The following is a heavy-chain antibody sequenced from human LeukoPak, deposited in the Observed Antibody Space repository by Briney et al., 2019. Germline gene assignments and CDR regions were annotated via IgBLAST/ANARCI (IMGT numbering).Heavy chain of an antibody. CDR1: GGTFSSYA. CDR2: INPSGGST. CDR3: ARIGGIQLWPLED. D-gene: IGHD5-18*01. Sequence: GASVKVSCKASGGTFSSYAISWVRQAPGQGLEWMGIINPSGGSTSYAQKFQGRVTMTRDMSTSTVYMELSSLRSEDTAVYYCARIGGIQLWPLEDWGQGTLVTVSS. V-gene: IGHV1-46*01. J-gene: IGHJ4*02.